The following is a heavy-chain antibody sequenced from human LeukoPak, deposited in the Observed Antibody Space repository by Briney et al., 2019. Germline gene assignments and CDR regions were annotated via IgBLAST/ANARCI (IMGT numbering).Heavy chain of an antibody. CDR2: IYYGGSA. V-gene: IGHV4-39*01. CDR3: ARFNYYDTDGYFDY. CDR1: GGSISSTTYY. D-gene: IGHD3-22*01. Sequence: SETLSLTCTVSGGSISSTTYYWVWIRQPPGKGLEWIGSIYYGGSAYYNPSLRSRVTISVDTSKNQFSLNLTSVTAADTAVFYCARFNYYDTDGYFDYWGQGTLVTVSS. J-gene: IGHJ4*02.